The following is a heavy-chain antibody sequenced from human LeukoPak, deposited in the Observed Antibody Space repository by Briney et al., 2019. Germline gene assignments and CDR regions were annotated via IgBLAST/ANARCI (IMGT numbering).Heavy chain of an antibody. CDR3: ARVVGNYVWGSYRPEGCFDS. Sequence: ASVTVSYKASGYTFTIYAISWVRQAPGQGPEWMGWINMYNGNTNYAQKLQGRVTMTTDTSTSTAYMELRSLRSDDTAVYYCARVVGNYVWGSYRPEGCFDSWGQGTLVTVSS. J-gene: IGHJ4*02. V-gene: IGHV1-18*01. CDR2: INMYNGNT. D-gene: IGHD3-16*02. CDR1: GYTFTIYA.